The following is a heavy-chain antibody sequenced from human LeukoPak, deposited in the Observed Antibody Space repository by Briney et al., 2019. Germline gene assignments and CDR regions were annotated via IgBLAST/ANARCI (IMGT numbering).Heavy chain of an antibody. CDR3: ARMYGGNSKGDY. V-gene: IGHV4-34*01. D-gene: IGHD4-23*01. Sequence: SETLSLTCAVYGGSFSGYYWSWIRQPPGKGLEWIGEINHSGSTYYNPSLKSRVTISVDTSKNQFSLKLSSVTAADTAVYYCARMYGGNSKGDYWGQGTLVTVSS. CDR2: INHSGST. J-gene: IGHJ4*02. CDR1: GGSFSGYY.